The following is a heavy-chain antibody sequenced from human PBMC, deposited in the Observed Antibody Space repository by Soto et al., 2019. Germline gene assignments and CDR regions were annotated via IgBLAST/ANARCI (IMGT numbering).Heavy chain of an antibody. D-gene: IGHD3-10*01. CDR1: GFTFSTYA. V-gene: IGHV3-23*01. Sequence: EVQLLESGGGLVQPGGSLRLSCAASGFTFSTYAMSWVRQAPGKGLEWVSGLSGSGGSTNYADSVKGRFTISRDNSMNTLYLQMSSRRAEDTAVYYCAKHRYGSGSYAGDYWGQGTLVTVSS. J-gene: IGHJ4*02. CDR3: AKHRYGSGSYAGDY. CDR2: LSGSGGST.